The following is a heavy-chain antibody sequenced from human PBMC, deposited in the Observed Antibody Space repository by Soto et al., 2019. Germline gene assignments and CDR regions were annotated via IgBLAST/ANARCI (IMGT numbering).Heavy chain of an antibody. CDR3: ARNRDYAFDY. Sequence: SGGSLRLSCAASGFTFSSHWMSWVRQAPGKGLEWVANIKQDGSEKYYVDSVKGRFTISRDNAKNSLYLQMNSLRAEDTAVYYCARNRDYAFDYWGQGTPVTVSS. D-gene: IGHD4-17*01. CDR1: GFTFSSHW. V-gene: IGHV3-7*01. CDR2: IKQDGSEK. J-gene: IGHJ4*02.